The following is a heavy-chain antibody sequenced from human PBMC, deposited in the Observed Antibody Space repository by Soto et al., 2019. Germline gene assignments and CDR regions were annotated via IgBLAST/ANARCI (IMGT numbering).Heavy chain of an antibody. CDR1: GFTFSSYG. D-gene: IGHD5-18*01. CDR2: ISYSGSKK. V-gene: IGHV3-30*18. J-gene: IGHJ6*02. Sequence: GGSLRLSCAASGFTFSSYGMHWVRQAPGKGLEWVAVISYSGSKKYYADFVKGRFTISRDNSKNTLYLQMNSLRAEDTAMYYCEKDRASSYGQHPYYYGMDVWGQGTTVTVSS. CDR3: EKDRASSYGQHPYYYGMDV.